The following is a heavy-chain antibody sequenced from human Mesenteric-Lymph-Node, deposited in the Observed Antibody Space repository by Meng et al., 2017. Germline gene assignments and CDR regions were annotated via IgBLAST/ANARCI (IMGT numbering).Heavy chain of an antibody. CDR3: ARGGGCSSSSCDLDY. Sequence: NPWGPLSVTAVVSGGSNSSSNWWSWVRQPPGKGLEWIGKIYHSGSTTYNPSLKSRVTISVDKSKNQFSLKLSSVTAADTAMYYCARGGGCSSSSCDLDYWGQGVLVTVSS. CDR1: GGSNSSSNW. D-gene: IGHD2-2*01. CDR2: IYHSGST. V-gene: IGHV4-4*02. J-gene: IGHJ4*02.